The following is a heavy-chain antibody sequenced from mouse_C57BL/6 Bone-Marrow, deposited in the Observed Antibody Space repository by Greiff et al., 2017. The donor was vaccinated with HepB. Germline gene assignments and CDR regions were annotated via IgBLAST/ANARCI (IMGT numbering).Heavy chain of an antibody. V-gene: IGHV5-4*01. CDR1: GFTFSSYA. CDR2: ISDGGSYT. Sequence: EVKLVESGGGLVKPGGSLKLSCAASGFTFSSYAMSWVRQTPEKRLEWVATISDGGSYTYYPDNVKGRFTISRDNAKNNMYLQMSHLNSEDTAMYYCARDPTTVVATPYAMDYWGQGTSVTVSS. D-gene: IGHD1-1*01. J-gene: IGHJ4*01. CDR3: ARDPTTVVATPYAMDY.